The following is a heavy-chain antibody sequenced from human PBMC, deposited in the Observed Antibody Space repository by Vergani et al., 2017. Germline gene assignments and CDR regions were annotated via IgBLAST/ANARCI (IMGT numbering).Heavy chain of an antibody. V-gene: IGHV1-69*02. Sequence: QVQLVQSGAEVKKPGSSVKVSCKASVGTFSSYTINWVRQAPGQRLVWMGRIIPILGIANYAQKFQGRVTITADKSTSTAYMELNSLRSEDTAVYYCATRWDRVSGFDPWGQGTLVTVSS. J-gene: IGHJ5*02. CDR1: VGTFSSYT. CDR2: IIPILGIA. CDR3: ATRWDRVSGFDP. D-gene: IGHD5-24*01.